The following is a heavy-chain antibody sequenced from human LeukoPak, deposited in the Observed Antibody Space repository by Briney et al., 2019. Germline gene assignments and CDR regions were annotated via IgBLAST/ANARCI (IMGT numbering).Heavy chain of an antibody. J-gene: IGHJ6*03. Sequence: PSETLSLTCTVSGGSISSGSYYWSWIRQPAGKGLEWIGRIYTSGSTNYNPSLKSRVTISVDTSKNQFSLKLSSVTAADTAVYYCARLSPAAAKRTYYYYYMDVWGKGTTVTISS. D-gene: IGHD6-13*01. CDR2: IYTSGST. CDR1: GGSISSGSYY. CDR3: ARLSPAAAKRTYYYYYMDV. V-gene: IGHV4-61*02.